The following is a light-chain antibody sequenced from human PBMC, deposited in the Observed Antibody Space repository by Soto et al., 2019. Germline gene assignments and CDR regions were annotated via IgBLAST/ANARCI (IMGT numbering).Light chain of an antibody. V-gene: IGKV1-39*01. CDR1: QSISTY. J-gene: IGKJ1*01. Sequence: DIRLTQSPSSLSASVGDRVTISCRASQSISTYLMWYHQKPGKAPNLLIYGASGLQNGVPSRFAGSGSGTEFTLTITGLQPEDFETYYCQQSSITPRSFGQGTKVEI. CDR2: GAS. CDR3: QQSSITPRS.